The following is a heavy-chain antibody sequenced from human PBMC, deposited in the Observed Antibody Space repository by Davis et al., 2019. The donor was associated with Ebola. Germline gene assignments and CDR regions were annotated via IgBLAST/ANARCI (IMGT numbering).Heavy chain of an antibody. D-gene: IGHD1-1*01. CDR1: GYTFTNYG. Sequence: AASVKVSCKASGYTFTNYGITWVRQAPGQGLEWMGIINPSGGSTTYAQKFQGRVTMTTDTSTSTAYMEVGSLRSDDTAVYYCARAQFPTTSDHWGQGTLVTVSS. J-gene: IGHJ4*02. CDR3: ARAQFPTTSDH. V-gene: IGHV1-46*01. CDR2: INPSGGST.